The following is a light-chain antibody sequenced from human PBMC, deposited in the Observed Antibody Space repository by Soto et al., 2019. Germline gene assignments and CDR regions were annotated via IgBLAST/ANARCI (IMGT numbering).Light chain of an antibody. CDR1: SSDVGSYNL. J-gene: IGLJ1*01. Sequence: QSVLTQPASVSGSPGQSITISCTGTSSDVGSYNLVSWYQQHPGKAPKLMIYEVSKRPSGVSNRFSGSKSGNTASLTISGLQAEDEAVYYCCSYAGSSTHVVGTGTKVTVL. CDR3: CSYAGSSTHV. V-gene: IGLV2-23*02. CDR2: EVS.